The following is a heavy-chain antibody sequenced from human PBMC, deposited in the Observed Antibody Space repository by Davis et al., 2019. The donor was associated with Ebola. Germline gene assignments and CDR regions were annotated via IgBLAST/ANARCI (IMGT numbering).Heavy chain of an antibody. V-gene: IGHV4-31*03. J-gene: IGHJ5*02. CDR1: GGSISSGGYY. CDR3: SKGAYGSRNSNWFDP. D-gene: IGHD3-10*01. CDR2: IYYSGST. Sequence: SETLSLTCTVSGGSISSGGYYWSWIRQHPGKGLEWIGFIYYSGSTYYNPSLKGRVIISVDTSKNQFSLKLSSVTAADTAVYYCSKGAYGSRNSNWFDPWGQGTLVTVSS.